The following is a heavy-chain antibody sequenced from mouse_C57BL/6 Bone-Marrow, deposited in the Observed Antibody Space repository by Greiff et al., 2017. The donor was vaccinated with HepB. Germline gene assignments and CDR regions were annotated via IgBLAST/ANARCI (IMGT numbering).Heavy chain of an antibody. CDR2: IDPSDSYT. CDR1: GYTFTSYW. CDR3: ARTYGNYPSYYYAMDY. J-gene: IGHJ4*01. Sequence: QVQLQQPGAELVMPGASVKLSCKASGYTFTSYWMHWVKQRPGQGLEWIGKIDPSDSYTNYNQKLKGKSTLTVDKSSSTAYRQLSSLTSEYSAVYYCARTYGNYPSYYYAMDYWGQGTTVTVSS. D-gene: IGHD2-10*02. V-gene: IGHV1-69*01.